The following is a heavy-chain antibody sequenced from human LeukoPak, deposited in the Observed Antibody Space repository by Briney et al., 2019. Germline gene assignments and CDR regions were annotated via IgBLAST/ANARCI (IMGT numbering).Heavy chain of an antibody. V-gene: IGHV1-18*01. CDR3: ATSVVVVAATVEADAFDI. J-gene: IGHJ3*02. CDR1: GGTFSSYA. D-gene: IGHD2-15*01. Sequence: ASVKVSCKASGGTFSSYAISWVRQAPGQGLEWMGWISAYNGNTNYAQKLQGRVTMTTDTSTSTAYMELRSLRSDHTAVYYCATSVVVVAATVEADAFDIWGQGTMVTVSS. CDR2: ISAYNGNT.